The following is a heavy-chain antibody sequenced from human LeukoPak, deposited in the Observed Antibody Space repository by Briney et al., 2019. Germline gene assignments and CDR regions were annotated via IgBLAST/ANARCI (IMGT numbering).Heavy chain of an antibody. J-gene: IGHJ5*02. V-gene: IGHV3-15*07. CDR3: ATDFYDST. Sequence: PGGSLRLSCATSGFTFSNAWMNWVRQAPGKGLEWVGRIRSNSDGGTIDYAAPVKGRFTLSRDDSKTTPYLQMNSLQTEETAVYYCATDFYDSTWGQGTLVTVSS. CDR2: IRSNSDGGTI. D-gene: IGHD3-22*01. CDR1: GFTFSNAW.